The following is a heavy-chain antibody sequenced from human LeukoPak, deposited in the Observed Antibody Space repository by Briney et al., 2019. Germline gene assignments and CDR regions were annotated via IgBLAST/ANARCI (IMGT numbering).Heavy chain of an antibody. CDR3: AKDRVSSWVPSWFDP. D-gene: IGHD6-13*01. V-gene: IGHV3-43*02. Sequence: PVGSLRLSCAASGFTFDDYAMHWVRQAPGKGLEWVSLISGDGGSTYYADSVKGRFTISRDNSKNSLYLQMNSLRTEDTALYYCAKDRVSSWVPSWFDPWGQGTLVTVSS. CDR1: GFTFDDYA. J-gene: IGHJ5*02. CDR2: ISGDGGST.